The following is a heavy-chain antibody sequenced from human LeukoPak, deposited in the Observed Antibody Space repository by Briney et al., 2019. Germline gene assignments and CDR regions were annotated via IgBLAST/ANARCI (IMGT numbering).Heavy chain of an antibody. V-gene: IGHV5-51*01. Sequence: GESLKISCKGSGYSFTGYWIGWVRQVPGKGLEWMGNIYPGDSDTRYSPSFQGQAAISADKSTSTAYLQWGSLKASDTAIYYCARRRMECSDGSCYPYFFDYWGQGTLVTVSS. D-gene: IGHD2-15*01. J-gene: IGHJ4*02. CDR1: GYSFTGYW. CDR2: IYPGDSDT. CDR3: ARRRMECSDGSCYPYFFDY.